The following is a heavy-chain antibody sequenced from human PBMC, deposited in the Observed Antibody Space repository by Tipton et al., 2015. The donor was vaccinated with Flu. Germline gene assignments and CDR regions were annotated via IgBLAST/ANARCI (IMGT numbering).Heavy chain of an antibody. Sequence: TLSLTCTVSGDSISSGDYYWSWIRQHPGKGLEWIGYIFRSGSIYYNPSLKSRVSISVDTSKNQFSLKVKSVTVADTAVYYCARDEEPYDSSGYYYGHFDHWGQGTLVTVSA. CDR1: GDSISSGDYY. CDR3: ARDEEPYDSSGYYYGHFDH. D-gene: IGHD3-22*01. J-gene: IGHJ4*02. V-gene: IGHV4-31*03. CDR2: IFRSGSI.